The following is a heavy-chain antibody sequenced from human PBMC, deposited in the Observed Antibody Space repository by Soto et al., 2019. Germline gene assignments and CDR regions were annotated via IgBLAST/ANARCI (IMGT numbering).Heavy chain of an antibody. J-gene: IGHJ6*02. V-gene: IGHV1-2*04. D-gene: IGHD4-17*01. CDR2: INPNSGGT. Sequence: QVQLVQSGAEVKKPGASVKVSCKASGYTFTGYYMHWVRQAPGQGLEWMGWINPNSGGTNYAQKFQGCVTMTRDRSISTAYMELSRLRSDDTAVYYCARDRIGYGDCPDSYGMDVWGQGTTVTVSS. CDR1: GYTFTGYY. CDR3: ARDRIGYGDCPDSYGMDV.